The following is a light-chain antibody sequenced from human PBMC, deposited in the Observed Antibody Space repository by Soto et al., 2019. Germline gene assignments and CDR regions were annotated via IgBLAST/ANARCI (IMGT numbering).Light chain of an antibody. CDR1: SSDVGGYNY. CDR3: SSYTTSSNDYV. V-gene: IGLV2-14*01. J-gene: IGLJ1*01. CDR2: EVS. Sequence: QSVLTQPASVSGSPGQSITISCTGTSSDVGGYNYVSWYQQHPGKAPKLMIYEVSNRPSGVSNRFSGSKSGNTASLTISGGQAEDEADYYCSSYTTSSNDYVFGTGTKLTVL.